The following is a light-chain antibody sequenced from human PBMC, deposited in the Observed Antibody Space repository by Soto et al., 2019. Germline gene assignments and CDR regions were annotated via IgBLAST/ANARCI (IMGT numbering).Light chain of an antibody. J-gene: IGKJ3*01. V-gene: IGKV1-12*01. CDR3: QQGKTFPFT. CDR1: HGVSGW. CDR2: TVS. Sequence: IQMTQSPSSVSASVGDTVTLSCQTSHGVSGWLAWYQQKPGKAPTLLFYTVSNLQSGVPSRFSGSGSGTDFSLTITYLQPEDFATYFCQQGKTFPFTFGPGTKVEVK.